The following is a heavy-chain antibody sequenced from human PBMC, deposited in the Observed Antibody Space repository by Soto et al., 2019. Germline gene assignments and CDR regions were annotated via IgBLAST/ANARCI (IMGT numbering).Heavy chain of an antibody. J-gene: IGHJ5*02. Sequence: SETLSLTCTVSGGSISSYYWSWIRQPPGKGLEWIGYIYYSGSTYYNPSLKSRVTISVDTSKNQFSLKLSSVTAADTAVYYCASTTVTTNRFDPWGQGTLVTVSS. CDR1: GGSISSYY. V-gene: IGHV4-59*08. CDR3: ASTTVTTNRFDP. D-gene: IGHD4-17*01. CDR2: IYYSGST.